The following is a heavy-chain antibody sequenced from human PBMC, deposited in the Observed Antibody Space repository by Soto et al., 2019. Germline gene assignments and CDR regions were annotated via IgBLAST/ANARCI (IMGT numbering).Heavy chain of an antibody. CDR1: GYTFTYYG. CDR3: ARDYCSSPRCSRYKYFDY. D-gene: IGHD2-2*01. CDR2: ISAYSGST. J-gene: IGHJ4*02. V-gene: IGHV1-18*04. Sequence: QVPLEQSGVEVKKPGASVKVSCKASGYTFTYYGFSWVRQAPGQGLEWMGWISAYSGSTNYAQNLQDRVILTTDTSTSTAYLELRSLRSDDTAMYYCARDYCSSPRCSRYKYFDYWGQGTLITVSS.